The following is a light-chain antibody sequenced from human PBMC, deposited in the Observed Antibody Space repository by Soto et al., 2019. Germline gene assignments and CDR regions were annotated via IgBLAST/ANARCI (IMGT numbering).Light chain of an antibody. J-gene: IGKJ4*02. CDR1: ESVVSSY. CDR3: QQDGSMPWT. CDR2: DAS. Sequence: EIVLSQSPGALSLSPGERATLSCRATESVVSSYLAWYQLKPGQAPRLLIYDASSRASGIPDRFSGSGSGTDFTLTISRVEAEDVAVYYCQQDGSMPWTFGGGTKVDIK. V-gene: IGKV3-20*01.